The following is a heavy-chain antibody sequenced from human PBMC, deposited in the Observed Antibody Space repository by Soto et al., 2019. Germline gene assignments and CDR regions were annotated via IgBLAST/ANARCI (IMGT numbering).Heavy chain of an antibody. CDR1: GFTFSSYG. J-gene: IGHJ4*02. V-gene: IGHV3-30*18. CDR3: AKDRDSSNWYTARGPDY. D-gene: IGHD6-13*01. CDR2: ISYDGSNK. Sequence: QVQLVESGGGVVQPGRSLRLSCAASGFTFSSYGMHWVRQAPGKGLEWVAVISYDGSNKYYADSVKGRFTISRDNSKNMLYLQVSSLRAEDTAVYYCAKDRDSSNWYTARGPDYWGQGTLVTVSS.